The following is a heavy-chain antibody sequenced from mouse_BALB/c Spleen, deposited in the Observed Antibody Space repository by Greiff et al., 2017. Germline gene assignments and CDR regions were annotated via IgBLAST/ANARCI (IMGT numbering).Heavy chain of an antibody. J-gene: IGHJ4*01. V-gene: IGHV3-8*02. CDR1: GDSITSGY. Sequence: EVKVEESGPSLVKPSQTLSLTCSVTGDSITSGYWNWIRKFPGNKLEYMGYISYSGSTYYNPSLKSRISITRDTSKNQYYLQLNSVTTEDTATYYCATITTATGAMDYWGQGTSVTVSS. D-gene: IGHD1-2*01. CDR3: ATITTATGAMDY. CDR2: ISYSGST.